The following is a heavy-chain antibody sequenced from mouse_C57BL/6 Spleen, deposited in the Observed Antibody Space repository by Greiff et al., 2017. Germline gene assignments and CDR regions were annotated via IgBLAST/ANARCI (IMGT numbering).Heavy chain of an antibody. CDR2: ISSGGDYI. Sequence: EVKLVESGAGLVKPGGSLKLSCAASGFTFSSYAMSWVRQTPEKRLEWVAYISSGGDYIYYADTVKGRFTISRDNARNTLYLQMSSLKSEDTAMYYCTRVRYYGSSYDYYAMDYWGQGTSVTVSS. CDR3: TRVRYYGSSYDYYAMDY. V-gene: IGHV5-9-1*02. J-gene: IGHJ4*01. D-gene: IGHD1-1*01. CDR1: GFTFSSYA.